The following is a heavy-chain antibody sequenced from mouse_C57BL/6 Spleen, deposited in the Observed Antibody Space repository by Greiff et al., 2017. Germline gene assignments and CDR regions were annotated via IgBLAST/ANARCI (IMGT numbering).Heavy chain of an antibody. CDR2: IWPGGGT. Sequence: VKLKESGPGLVAPSQSLSITCTVSGFSLTSYAISWVRQPPGKGLEWLGVIWPGGGTNYNSALKSRLSISKDNSKSQVFLKMNSLQTDDTARYYCARIYDYDWYFDVWGTGTTVTVSS. CDR3: ARIYDYDWYFDV. V-gene: IGHV2-9-1*01. D-gene: IGHD2-4*01. J-gene: IGHJ1*03. CDR1: GFSLTSYA.